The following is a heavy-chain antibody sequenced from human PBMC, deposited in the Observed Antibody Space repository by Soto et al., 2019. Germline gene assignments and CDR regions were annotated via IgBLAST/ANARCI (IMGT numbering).Heavy chain of an antibody. D-gene: IGHD6-19*01. CDR2: ISGSGGST. CDR3: AKDVYVAGSVDY. CDR1: GFTSSSYA. J-gene: IGHJ4*02. Sequence: EVQLLESGGGLVQPGGSLRLSCAASGFTSSSYAMSWVRQAPGKGLEWVSAISGSGGSTYYADSVKGRFTISRDNSKNTLYLQMNSLRAEDTAVYYCAKDVYVAGSVDYWGQGTLVTVSS. V-gene: IGHV3-23*01.